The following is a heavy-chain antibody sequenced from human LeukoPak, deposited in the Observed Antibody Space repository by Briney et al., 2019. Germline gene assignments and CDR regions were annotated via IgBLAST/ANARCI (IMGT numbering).Heavy chain of an antibody. Sequence: TPSETLSLTCTVSGGSISSYYWSWIRQPPGKGLEWIGYIYYSGSTNYNPSLKSRVTISVDKSKNQFSLKLSSVTAADTAVYYCASRLKDCSGGSCYRHDYWGQGTLVTVSS. J-gene: IGHJ4*02. CDR2: IYYSGST. CDR3: ASRLKDCSGGSCYRHDY. D-gene: IGHD2-15*01. CDR1: GGSISSYY. V-gene: IGHV4-59*12.